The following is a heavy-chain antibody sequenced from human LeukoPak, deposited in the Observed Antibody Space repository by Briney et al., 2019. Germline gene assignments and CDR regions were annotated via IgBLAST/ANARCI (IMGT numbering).Heavy chain of an antibody. Sequence: QSGGSLRLSCAACGFAFSSYGMHWVRQAPGKGLEWVALIRYDGSNTYYADSVKGRFTISRDNSKNTLYLQMNGLRAEDTAVYYCAKGGDYSNYVADYWGQGTLVTVSS. D-gene: IGHD4-11*01. CDR1: GFAFSSYG. CDR2: IRYDGSNT. CDR3: AKGGDYSNYVADY. J-gene: IGHJ4*02. V-gene: IGHV3-30*02.